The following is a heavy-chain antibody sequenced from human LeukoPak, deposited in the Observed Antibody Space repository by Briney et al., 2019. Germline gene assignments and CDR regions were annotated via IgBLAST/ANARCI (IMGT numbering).Heavy chain of an antibody. CDR2: ISGCGGVT. CDR1: GFTFSSYD. V-gene: IGHV3-23*01. D-gene: IGHD3-10*01. Sequence: GGSLRLSCAASGFTFSSYDMHWVRQAPGRGLECVSSISGCGGVTYCGDCVKGRFTISRDNSRNTLYLQMNGLRAEDTAVYYCAKSMVQGGLFSPDYWRQRTLHTVSS. CDR3: AKSMVQGGLFSPDY. J-gene: IGHJ4*02.